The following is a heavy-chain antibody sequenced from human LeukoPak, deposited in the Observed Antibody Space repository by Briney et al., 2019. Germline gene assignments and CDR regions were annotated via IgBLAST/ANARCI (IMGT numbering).Heavy chain of an antibody. V-gene: IGHV3-21*04. CDR3: AKGSALGYRVPGY. CDR1: GFTFSSYS. D-gene: IGHD5-18*01. J-gene: IGHJ4*02. Sequence: NPGGSLRLSCAASGFTFSSYSMNWVRQAPGKGLEWVSSISSSSSYIYYADSVKGRFTISRDNAKNSLYLQMNSLRAEDTAVYYCAKGSALGYRVPGYWGQGTLVTVSS. CDR2: ISSSSSYI.